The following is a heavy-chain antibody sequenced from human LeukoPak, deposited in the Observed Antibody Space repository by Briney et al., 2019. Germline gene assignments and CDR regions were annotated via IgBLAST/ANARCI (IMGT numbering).Heavy chain of an antibody. CDR1: GFTFSSHS. V-gene: IGHV3-64*01. CDR2: IRSDGTNT. CDR3: ARRGSGWEFDY. D-gene: IGHD6-19*01. J-gene: IGHJ4*02. Sequence: PGGSLRLSCAASGFTFSSHSMHWLRQAPGKGLEYVSGIRSDGTNTYHAKSVKGRFTISRDNSKNTMYLQMGSLRAEDMAVYYCARRGSGWEFDYWGQGTLVTVSS.